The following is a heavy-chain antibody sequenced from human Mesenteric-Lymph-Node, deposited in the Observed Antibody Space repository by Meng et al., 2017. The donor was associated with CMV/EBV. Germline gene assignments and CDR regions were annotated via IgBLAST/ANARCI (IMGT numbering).Heavy chain of an antibody. Sequence: SETLSLTCAVSGGSFSGYYWSWIRQPPGKGLEWIGGINHSGSTKYNPSLKSRVTISVDTSKNQFSLKLSSVTAADTAVYYCARSLSSSWSNWFDPWGQGTLVTVSS. D-gene: IGHD6-13*01. CDR3: ARSLSSSWSNWFDP. CDR2: INHSGST. CDR1: GGSFSGYY. J-gene: IGHJ5*02. V-gene: IGHV4-34*01.